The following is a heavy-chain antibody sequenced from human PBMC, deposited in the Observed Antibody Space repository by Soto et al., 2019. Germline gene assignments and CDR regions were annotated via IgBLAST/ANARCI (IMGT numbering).Heavy chain of an antibody. CDR3: ARVLGIAAAGTMRHYYYYGMDV. Sequence: QVQLVESGGGVVQPGRSLRLSCAASGFTFSSYGMHWVRQAPGKGLEWVAVIWYDGSNKYYADSVKGRFTISRDNSKNTLYLHMNSLRAEDTAVYYCARVLGIAAAGTMRHYYYYGMDVWGQGTTVTVSS. V-gene: IGHV3-33*01. J-gene: IGHJ6*02. CDR1: GFTFSSYG. D-gene: IGHD6-13*01. CDR2: IWYDGSNK.